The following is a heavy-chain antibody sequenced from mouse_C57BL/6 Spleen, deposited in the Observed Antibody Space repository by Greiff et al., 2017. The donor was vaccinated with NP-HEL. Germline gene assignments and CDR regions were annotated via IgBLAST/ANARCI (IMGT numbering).Heavy chain of an antibody. V-gene: IGHV1-77*01. J-gene: IGHJ1*03. D-gene: IGHD4-1*01. CDR1: GYTFTDYY. CDR2: IGPGSGST. Sequence: QVHVKQSGAELVKPGASVKISCKASGYTFTDYYINWVKQRPGQGLEWIGKIGPGSGSTYYNEKFKGKATLTADKSSSTAYMQLSSLTSEDSAVYFSARERELGLYWYFDVWGTGTRVTVTS. CDR3: ARERELGLYWYFDV.